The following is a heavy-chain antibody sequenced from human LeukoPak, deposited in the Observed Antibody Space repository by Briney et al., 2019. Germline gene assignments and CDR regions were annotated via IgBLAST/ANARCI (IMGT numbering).Heavy chain of an antibody. CDR1: GVTFSSYW. Sequence: GGSLRLSCAASGVTFSSYWMHWVRQAPGKGLVWVSRINSDGSSTSYADSVKGRFTISRDNAKNTLYLQMNSLRAEDTAVYYCARDSPVTHFDYWGQGTLVTVSS. CDR3: ARDSPVTHFDY. D-gene: IGHD4-17*01. V-gene: IGHV3-74*01. J-gene: IGHJ4*02. CDR2: INSDGSST.